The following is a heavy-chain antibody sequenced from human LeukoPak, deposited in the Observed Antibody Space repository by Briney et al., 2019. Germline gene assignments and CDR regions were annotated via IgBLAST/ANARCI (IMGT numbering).Heavy chain of an antibody. CDR3: ARLQYTGNYYPEY. CDR1: GGSISSSY. Sequence: SETLSLTCTVSGGSISSSYWSWIRQPPGKGLEWIAYIYGSGSTNYNPSLKSRVAISVGTSKNLFSLNLSSVTAADTAMYYCARLQYTGNYYPEYWGQGILVTVSS. J-gene: IGHJ4*02. D-gene: IGHD1-26*01. V-gene: IGHV4-59*08. CDR2: IYGSGST.